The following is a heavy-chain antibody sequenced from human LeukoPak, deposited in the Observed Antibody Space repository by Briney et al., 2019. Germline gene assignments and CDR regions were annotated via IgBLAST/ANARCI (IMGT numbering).Heavy chain of an antibody. CDR2: ISYDGGNK. D-gene: IGHD1-26*01. Sequence: GGSLGLSCAASGFTFSSYGMHWVRQAPGKGLEWVAVISYDGGNKYYADSVKGRFTISRDNSKNTLYLQMNSLRAEDTAVYYCAADFTPLAPYPIVGARVFDYWGQGTLVTVSS. V-gene: IGHV3-30*03. CDR3: AADFTPLAPYPIVGARVFDY. J-gene: IGHJ4*02. CDR1: GFTFSSYG.